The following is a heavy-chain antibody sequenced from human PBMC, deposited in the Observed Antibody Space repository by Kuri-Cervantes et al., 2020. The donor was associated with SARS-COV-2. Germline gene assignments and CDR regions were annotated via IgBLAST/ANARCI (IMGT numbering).Heavy chain of an antibody. CDR3: ASDHVAVAGTGDY. J-gene: IGHJ4*02. CDR1: GYSISSGYY. D-gene: IGHD6-19*01. V-gene: IGHV4-38-2*02. CDR2: IYHSGST. Sequence: SETLSLICTVSGYSISSGYYWGWIRQPPGKGLEWIGSIYHSGSTYYNPSLKSRVTISVDTSKNQFSLKLSSVTAADTAVYYCASDHVAVAGTGDYWGQGTLVTVSS.